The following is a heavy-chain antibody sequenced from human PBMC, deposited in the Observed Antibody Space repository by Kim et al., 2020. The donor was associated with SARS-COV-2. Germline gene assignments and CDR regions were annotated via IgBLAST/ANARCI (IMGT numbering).Heavy chain of an antibody. CDR1: GFTFSSYS. J-gene: IGHJ3*02. CDR2: ISSSNSYI. CDR3: AREGIAVAVNAFDI. V-gene: IGHV3-21*01. D-gene: IGHD6-19*01. Sequence: GGSLRLSCAASGFTFSSYSMNWVRQAPGKGLEWVSSISSSNSYIYYADSVKGRFTISRDNAKNSLYLQMNSLRAEDTAVYYCAREGIAVAVNAFDIWGQGTMVTVSS.